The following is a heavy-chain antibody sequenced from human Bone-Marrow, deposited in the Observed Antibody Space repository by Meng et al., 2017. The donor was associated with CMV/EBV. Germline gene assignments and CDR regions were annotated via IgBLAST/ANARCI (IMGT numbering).Heavy chain of an antibody. CDR1: GGSFSGYY. CDR3: GIHRNHTMLNGFDP. Sequence: SETLSPSCAVYGGSFSGYYWSWIRQPPGKGLEWIGEINHSGSTNYNPSLKSRVTISVDTSKNQFSLKLSSVTAADTAVYYCGIHRNHTMLNGFDPWGQGTLVTVSS. V-gene: IGHV4-34*01. J-gene: IGHJ5*02. CDR2: INHSGST. D-gene: IGHD1-14*01.